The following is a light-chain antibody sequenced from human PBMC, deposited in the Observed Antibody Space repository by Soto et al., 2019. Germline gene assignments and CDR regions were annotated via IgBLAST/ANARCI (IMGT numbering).Light chain of an antibody. CDR3: QKYDSAPRT. V-gene: IGKV1-27*01. Sequence: DIQMTQSPPSLAASVGDRVTITCRASQGISNYLAWYQQKPGKVPKLLIYAASTLHSGVPSRFSGSGSGTDFTLTISRLQPEDVATYFCQKYDSAPRTFGGGTKVEIK. CDR2: AAS. J-gene: IGKJ4*01. CDR1: QGISNY.